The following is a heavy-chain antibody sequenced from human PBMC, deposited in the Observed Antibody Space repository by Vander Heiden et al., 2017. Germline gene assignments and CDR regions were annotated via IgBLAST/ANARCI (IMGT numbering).Heavy chain of an antibody. CDR1: DFTFSNAW. D-gene: IGHD5-12*01. V-gene: IGHV3-15*07. J-gene: IGHJ6*02. CDR2: IKSKTEGGTT. CDR3: TTGLRDYYYYGMDV. Sequence: EVQLVESGGGLVRPGGSLRLSCAASDFTFSNAWMNWVRQAPGKGLEWVGRIKSKTEGGTTDYAAPVKGRFTISRDDSKNTLYRQMNSMKTEDTAVYYCTTGLRDYYYYGMDVWGQGTTVTVSS.